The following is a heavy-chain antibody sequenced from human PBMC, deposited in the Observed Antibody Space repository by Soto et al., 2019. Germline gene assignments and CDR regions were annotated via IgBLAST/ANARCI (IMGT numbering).Heavy chain of an antibody. V-gene: IGHV4-31*03. J-gene: IGHJ4*01. CDR3: ARGGYYYENSGQNAYDY. CDR2: IYYTGSA. CDR1: GGSISSGGYY. D-gene: IGHD3-22*01. Sequence: SETLSLTCTVSGGSISSGGYYWSWIRQHPGKGLEWIGYIYYTGSAYYNPSLKSRLTISVDTSNNQFSLKLSSVTAADTAVYYCARGGYYYENSGQNAYDYWGQGILVTVSS.